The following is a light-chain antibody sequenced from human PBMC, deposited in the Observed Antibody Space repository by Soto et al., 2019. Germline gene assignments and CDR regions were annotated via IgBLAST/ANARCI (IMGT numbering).Light chain of an antibody. CDR1: QRVRNSF. J-gene: IGKJ1*01. CDR2: GAS. Sequence: EIVLTQSPGTLSLSPGETAILSCGASQRVRNSFVAWSQLKPGQAPRLLIFGASSRATGIPDRFSGSGSGTDFTLTISRLEPEDFAVYFCQQYGTSPVTFGQGTKVDI. CDR3: QQYGTSPVT. V-gene: IGKV3-20*01.